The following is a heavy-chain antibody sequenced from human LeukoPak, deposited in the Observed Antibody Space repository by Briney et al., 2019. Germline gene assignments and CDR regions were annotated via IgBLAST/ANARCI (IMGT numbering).Heavy chain of an antibody. CDR1: GYSFTSYW. CDR3: ARIEYSSSPGFDY. Sequence: GESLQISCKGSGYSFTSYWIGWVRQLPGKGLEWMGIIYPGDSDTRYSPSFQGQVTISADKSISTAYLQWSSLKASDTAMYYCARIEYSSSPGFDYWGQGTLVTVSS. D-gene: IGHD6-6*01. J-gene: IGHJ4*02. V-gene: IGHV5-51*01. CDR2: IYPGDSDT.